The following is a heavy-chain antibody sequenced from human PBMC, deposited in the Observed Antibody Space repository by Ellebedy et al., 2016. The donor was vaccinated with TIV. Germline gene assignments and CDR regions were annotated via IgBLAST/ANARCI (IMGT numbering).Heavy chain of an antibody. CDR1: GYSFTSYW. CDR2: IDPSDSYT. V-gene: IGHV5-10-1*01. Sequence: GESLKISCKGSGYSFTSYWISWVRQMPGKGLEWMGRIDPSDSYTNYSPSFQGHVTISADKSISTAYLQWGSLKASDTAMYYCARHRYCSSTSCYGVDYWGQGTLVTVSS. D-gene: IGHD2-2*01. CDR3: ARHRYCSSTSCYGVDY. J-gene: IGHJ4*02.